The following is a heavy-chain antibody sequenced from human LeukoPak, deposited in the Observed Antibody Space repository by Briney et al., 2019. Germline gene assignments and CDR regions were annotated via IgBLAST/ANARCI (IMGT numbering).Heavy chain of an antibody. J-gene: IGHJ4*02. CDR1: GFTFSSYS. Sequence: PGGSLRLSCAASGFTFSSYSMNWVRQAPGKGLEWVSSISSSSSYIYYADSVKGRFTISRDNAKNSLYLQMNSLRAEDTAVYYCARDAEDYYDSSGYQYYFDYWRQGTLVTVSS. CDR3: ARDAEDYYDSSGYQYYFDY. CDR2: ISSSSSYI. V-gene: IGHV3-21*01. D-gene: IGHD3-22*01.